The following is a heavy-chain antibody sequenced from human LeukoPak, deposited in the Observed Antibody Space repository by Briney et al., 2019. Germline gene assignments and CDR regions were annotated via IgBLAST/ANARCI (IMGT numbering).Heavy chain of an antibody. CDR2: IYHSEST. J-gene: IGHJ4*02. CDR1: GGSISSSNW. Sequence: SETLSLTCAVSGGSISSSNWWGWARQPPGKGLDWIGEIYHSESTNYNQSLKSRITISVDKSKNQFSLELGSVTAADTAVYYCARDGSRDYFDYWGQGTLVTVSS. D-gene: IGHD1-26*01. V-gene: IGHV4-4*02. CDR3: ARDGSRDYFDY.